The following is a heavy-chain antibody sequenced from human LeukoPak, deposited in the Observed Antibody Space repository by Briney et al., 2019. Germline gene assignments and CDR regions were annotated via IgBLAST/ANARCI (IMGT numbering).Heavy chain of an antibody. D-gene: IGHD3-22*01. CDR1: GDSLLTPDYY. Sequence: PSQTLSLTCTVSGDSLLTPDYYWTWIRQHPGRGLEWIGYIYNRGLTYYNPSLKSRVTISLDTSKNQFSLKLTSVTAADTAVYYCARGVTYYDDSSGYLTDYWGQGTLVTVSS. J-gene: IGHJ4*02. CDR2: IYNRGLT. V-gene: IGHV4-31*03. CDR3: ARGVTYYDDSSGYLTDY.